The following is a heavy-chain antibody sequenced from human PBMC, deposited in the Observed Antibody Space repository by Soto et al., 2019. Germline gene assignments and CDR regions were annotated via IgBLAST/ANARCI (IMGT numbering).Heavy chain of an antibody. J-gene: IGHJ6*03. Sequence: GGSLRLSCAASGFTFSSYGMHWVRQAPGKGLEWVAVIWYDGSNKYYADSVKGRFTISRDNSKNTLYLQMNSLRAEDTAVYYCARDGYCSGGSCYSWYYYMDVWGKGTTVTVSS. CDR1: GFTFSSYG. CDR2: IWYDGSNK. CDR3: ARDGYCSGGSCYSWYYYMDV. D-gene: IGHD2-15*01. V-gene: IGHV3-33*01.